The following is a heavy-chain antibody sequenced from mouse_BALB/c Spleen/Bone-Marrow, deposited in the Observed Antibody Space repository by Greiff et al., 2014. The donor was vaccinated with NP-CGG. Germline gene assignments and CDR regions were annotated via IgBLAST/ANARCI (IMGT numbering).Heavy chain of an antibody. J-gene: IGHJ2*01. CDR2: INSNGGST. CDR3: ARGNYGNYVDYFDY. V-gene: IGHV5-6-3*01. CDR1: GFTLSSYG. Sequence: EVKLVESGGGLVQPGGSLKLSCAASGFTLSSYGMSWVRQTPDKRLELVASINSNGGSTYYPDSVKGRFTISRDNAKNTLSLQMSSLKSEDTAMYYCARGNYGNYVDYFDYWGQGTTLTVSS. D-gene: IGHD2-1*01.